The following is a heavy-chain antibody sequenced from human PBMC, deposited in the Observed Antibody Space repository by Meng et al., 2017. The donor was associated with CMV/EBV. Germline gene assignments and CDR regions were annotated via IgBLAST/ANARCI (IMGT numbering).Heavy chain of an antibody. CDR2: IYYSGST. CDR3: ARELEPSYGMDV. J-gene: IGHJ6*02. D-gene: IGHD1-1*01. Sequence: SEILSPTCTVSGGSVSSGSYYWSWIRQPPGKGREWIGYIYYSGSTNYNPSLKSRVTISVDTSKNQFSLKLGSVTAADTAVYYCARELEPSYGMDVWGQGTTVTVSS. CDR1: GGSVSSGSYY. V-gene: IGHV4-61*01.